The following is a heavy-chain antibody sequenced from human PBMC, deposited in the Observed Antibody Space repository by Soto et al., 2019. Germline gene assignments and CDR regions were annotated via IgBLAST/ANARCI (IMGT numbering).Heavy chain of an antibody. CDR3: ARSGLDYYDSSGYYYSPYLIEY. Sequence: QVQLQESGPGLVKPSETLSLTCTVSGGSISSYYWSWIRQPPGKGLEWIGYIYYSGSTNYNPSLKSRVTISVDTSKNQFSLKLSSVTAADTAVYYCARSGLDYYDSSGYYYSPYLIEYWGQGTLVTVSS. D-gene: IGHD3-22*01. J-gene: IGHJ4*02. CDR2: IYYSGST. V-gene: IGHV4-59*01. CDR1: GGSISSYY.